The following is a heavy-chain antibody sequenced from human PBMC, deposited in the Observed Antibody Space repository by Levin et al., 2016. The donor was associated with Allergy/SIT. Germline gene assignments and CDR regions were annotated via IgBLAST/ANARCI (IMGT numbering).Heavy chain of an antibody. V-gene: IGHV6-1*01. J-gene: IGHJ6*02. CDR1: GDSVSSNSAA. CDR3: ARDAVSVFGEVPPMGMDV. Sequence: SQTLSLTCAISGDSVSSNSAAWNWIRQSPSRGLEWLGRTYYRSKWYNDYAVSVKSRITINPDTSKNQFSLQLNSVTPEDTAVYYCARDAVSVFGEVPPMGMDVWGQGTTVTVSS. CDR2: TYYRSKWYN. D-gene: IGHD3-10*01.